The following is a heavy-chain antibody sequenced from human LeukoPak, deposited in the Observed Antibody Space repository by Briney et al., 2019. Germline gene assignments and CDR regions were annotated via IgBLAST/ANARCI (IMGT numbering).Heavy chain of an antibody. J-gene: IGHJ4*02. V-gene: IGHV3-74*01. Sequence: GSLRLSCAASGFTFSSYWMNWVRQAPGKGLVWVSRIASDGSSTTYADSVKGRFSISRDNAKNTLYLQMNSLRVEDTAVYYCVKDRGAGIAVARTVDYWGQGTLVTVSS. CDR1: GFTFSSYW. D-gene: IGHD6-19*01. CDR2: IASDGSST. CDR3: VKDRGAGIAVARTVDY.